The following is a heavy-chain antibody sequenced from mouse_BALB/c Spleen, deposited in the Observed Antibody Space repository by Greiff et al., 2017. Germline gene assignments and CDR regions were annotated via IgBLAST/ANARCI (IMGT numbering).Heavy chain of an antibody. D-gene: IGHD1-1*01. Sequence: EVMLVESGGGLVQPGGSLKLSCAASGFTFSSYTMSWVRQTPEKRLEWVATISSGGSYTYYPDSVKGRFTISRDNAKNTLYLQMSSLKSEDTAMYYCTRGGDYGGEYFDVWGAGTTVTVSS. V-gene: IGHV5-6-4*01. CDR3: TRGGDYGGEYFDV. CDR1: GFTFSSYT. CDR2: ISSGGSYT. J-gene: IGHJ1*01.